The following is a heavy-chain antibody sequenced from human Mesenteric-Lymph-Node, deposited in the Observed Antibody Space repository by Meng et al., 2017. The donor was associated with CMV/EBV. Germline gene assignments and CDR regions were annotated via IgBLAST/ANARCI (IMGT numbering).Heavy chain of an antibody. CDR2: ISGSGGST. V-gene: IGHV3-23*01. D-gene: IGHD3-3*01. CDR1: GFTFSSYA. Sequence: GGSLRLSCAASGFTFSSYAMSWVRQAPGKGLEWVSAISGSGGSTYYADSVKGRFTISRDNSKNTLYLQMNSLRAEDTAVYYCARALTIFGGGLTQWGQGTLVTVSS. CDR3: ARALTIFGGGLTQ. J-gene: IGHJ4*02.